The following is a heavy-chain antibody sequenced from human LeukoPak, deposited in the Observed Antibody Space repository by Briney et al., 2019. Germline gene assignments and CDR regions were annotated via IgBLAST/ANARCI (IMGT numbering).Heavy chain of an antibody. V-gene: IGHV3-21*01. CDR3: ARRYCSGGSCYSFYYYMDV. Sequence: PGGSLRLSCAASGFTFSSYSMNWVRQAPGKGLEWVSSISSSSSYIYYADSVKGRFTISRDNAKNSPYLQMNSLRAEDTAVYYCARRYCSGGSCYSFYYYMDVWGKGTTVTISS. J-gene: IGHJ6*03. CDR1: GFTFSSYS. D-gene: IGHD2-15*01. CDR2: ISSSSSYI.